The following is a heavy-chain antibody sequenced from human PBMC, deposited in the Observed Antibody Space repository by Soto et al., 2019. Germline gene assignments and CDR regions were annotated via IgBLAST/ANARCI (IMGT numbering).Heavy chain of an antibody. D-gene: IGHD2-21*02. CDR1: GFTFSSYA. V-gene: IGHV3-30-3*01. J-gene: IGHJ4*02. CDR2: ISYDGSNK. Sequence: HPGGSRRLSCAASGFTFSSYAMHWVRQAPGKGLEWVAVISYDGSNKYYADSVKGRFTISRDNSKNTLYLQMNSLRAEDTAVYYCARDGGVVVTATYYFDYWGQGTLVTVSS. CDR3: ARDGGVVVTATYYFDY.